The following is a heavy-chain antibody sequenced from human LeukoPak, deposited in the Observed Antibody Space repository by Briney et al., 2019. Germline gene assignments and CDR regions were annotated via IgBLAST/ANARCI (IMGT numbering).Heavy chain of an antibody. V-gene: IGHV3-30*03. CDR2: VSYDGSNK. D-gene: IGHD3-22*01. CDR3: ARVLNYYDNSGYYFSY. J-gene: IGHJ4*02. CDR1: GFTFSRYG. Sequence: GRSLRLSCAASGFTFSRYGMHWVRQAPGKGLEWVAVVSYDGSNKYYADSVKGRFTISRDNSKNTLYLQMNSLRAEDTAVYYCARVLNYYDNSGYYFSYWGQGTLVTVSS.